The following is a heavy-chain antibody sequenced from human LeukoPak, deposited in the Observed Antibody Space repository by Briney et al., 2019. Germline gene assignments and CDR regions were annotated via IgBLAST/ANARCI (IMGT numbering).Heavy chain of an antibody. V-gene: IGHV3-11*01. Sequence: GGSLTLSCAASGFTFSDYYMSWIRQAPGKGLEWVSYISSSGSTIYYADSVKGRFTISRDNAKNSLYLQMNSLRAEDTAVYYCARDGYSGYDFSFDYWGQGTLVTVSS. J-gene: IGHJ4*02. CDR3: ARDGYSGYDFSFDY. D-gene: IGHD5-12*01. CDR2: ISSSGSTI. CDR1: GFTFSDYY.